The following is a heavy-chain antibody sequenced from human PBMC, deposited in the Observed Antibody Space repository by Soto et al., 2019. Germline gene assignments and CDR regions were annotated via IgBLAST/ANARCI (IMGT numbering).Heavy chain of an antibody. CDR3: ARCPENYYGMDV. J-gene: IGHJ6*02. CDR1: GGCISSYY. CDR2: IYYSGST. Sequence: SETLSLTCTVSGGCISSYYWSWIRQPPGKGLEWIGYIYYSGSTNYNPSLKSRVTISVDTSKNQFSLKLSSVTAADTAVYYCARCPENYYGMDVWGQGTTVTVSS. V-gene: IGHV4-59*01.